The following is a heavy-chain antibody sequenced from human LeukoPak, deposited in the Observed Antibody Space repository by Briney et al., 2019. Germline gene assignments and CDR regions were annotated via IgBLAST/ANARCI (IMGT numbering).Heavy chain of an antibody. D-gene: IGHD1-26*01. CDR3: ARVGKEGISQHMDV. CDR1: GFAFHNYA. J-gene: IGHJ6*03. CDR2: INWNSDTK. V-gene: IGHV3-9*01. Sequence: GGSLRLSCVGSGFAFHNYAMHWVRRPPGKGLEWVSAINWNSDTKAYADSVKGRFTISRDRARNSLYLQMNSLRAEDTAVYYCARVGKEGISQHMDVWGKGTTVIVSS.